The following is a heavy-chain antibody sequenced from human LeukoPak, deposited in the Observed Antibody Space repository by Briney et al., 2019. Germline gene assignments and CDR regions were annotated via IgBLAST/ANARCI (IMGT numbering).Heavy chain of an antibody. CDR1: GFTFSGFW. CDR2: INSDGSEG. D-gene: IGHD6-19*01. V-gene: IGHV3-7*01. CDR3: AGSWQWLLWGV. Sequence: GGSLRLSCAVSGFTFSGFWMSWSRQAPGKGLEWVASINSDGSEGYYADVVKGRFTISRDNAKNSLYLQMNSLRAEDTAVYYCAGSWQWLLWGVWGQGTLVTVSS. J-gene: IGHJ4*02.